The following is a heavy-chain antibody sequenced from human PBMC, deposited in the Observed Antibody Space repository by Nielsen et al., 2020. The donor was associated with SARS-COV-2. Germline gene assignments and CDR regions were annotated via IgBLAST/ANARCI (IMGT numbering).Heavy chain of an antibody. Sequence: WVRQAPGQGLEWMGWISAYNGNTNYAQKLQGRVTMTTDTSTSTAYMELRSLRSDDTAVYYCAREGLRAPLTVPRYYYYYMDVWGKGTTVTVSS. D-gene: IGHD4-17*01. CDR3: AREGLRAPLTVPRYYYYYMDV. V-gene: IGHV1-18*01. J-gene: IGHJ6*03. CDR2: ISAYNGNT.